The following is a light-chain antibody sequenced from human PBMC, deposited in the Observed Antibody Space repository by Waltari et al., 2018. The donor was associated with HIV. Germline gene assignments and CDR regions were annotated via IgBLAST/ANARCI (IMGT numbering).Light chain of an antibody. CDR2: DNS. CDR1: NIGSRS. CDR3: QVWDTSSDHP. V-gene: IGLV3-21*02. Sequence: SYVLTQAPSVSVAPGQTATIACGGNNIGSRSVHWYQQKPGQAPVLFVYDNSDRPSGIPERFSGSNAGNTATLTISRVEAGDEADYYCQVWDTSSDHPFGGGTKLTVL. J-gene: IGLJ2*01.